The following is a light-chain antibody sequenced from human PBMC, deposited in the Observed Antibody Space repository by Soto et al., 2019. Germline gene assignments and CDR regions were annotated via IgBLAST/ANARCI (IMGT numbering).Light chain of an antibody. CDR1: PSVSSSY. J-gene: IGKJ1*01. CDR3: QQYGSSPGT. CDR2: GAS. V-gene: IGKV3-20*01. Sequence: EIVLTQSPGTLSLSPGERATLSCRASPSVSSSYLAWYQQKPGQAPRLLIYGASSRATGLPDRFSGSGSGTDFTLTISRLEPEDVAVYYCQQYGSSPGTFGQGTKVEIK.